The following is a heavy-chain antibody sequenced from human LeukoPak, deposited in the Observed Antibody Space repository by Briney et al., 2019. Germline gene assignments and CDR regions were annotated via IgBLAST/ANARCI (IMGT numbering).Heavy chain of an antibody. D-gene: IGHD6-13*01. CDR3: ARGRQQLVPDAFDI. V-gene: IGHV4-59*01. J-gene: IGHJ3*02. CDR2: IYYSGST. Sequence: PSETLSLTCTVSGGSISSYYWSWIRQPPGKGLEWIGYIYYSGSTNYNPSLKSRVTISVDTSKNQFSLKLSSVTAADTAVYYCARGRQQLVPDAFDIWGQGTMVTVSS. CDR1: GGSISSYY.